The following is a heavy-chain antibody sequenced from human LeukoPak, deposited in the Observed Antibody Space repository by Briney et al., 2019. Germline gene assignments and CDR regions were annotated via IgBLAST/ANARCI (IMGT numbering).Heavy chain of an antibody. Sequence: GGSLRLSCAASGFTFSSYEMNWVRQAPGKGLEWVSAISGSGGSTYYADSVKGRFTISRDNSKNTLYLQMNSLRAEDTAVYYCAKGMYSSGRYYYYYMDVWGKGTTVTVSS. CDR1: GFTFSSYE. CDR2: ISGSGGST. D-gene: IGHD6-19*01. J-gene: IGHJ6*03. V-gene: IGHV3-23*01. CDR3: AKGMYSSGRYYYYYMDV.